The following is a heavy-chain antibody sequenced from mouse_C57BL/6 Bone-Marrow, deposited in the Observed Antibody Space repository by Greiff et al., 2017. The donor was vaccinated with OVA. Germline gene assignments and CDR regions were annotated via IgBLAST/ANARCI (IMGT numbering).Heavy chain of an antibody. CDR2: INYDGSST. V-gene: IGHV5-16*01. Sequence: EVKLMESEGGLVQPGSSMKLSCTASGFTFSDYYMAWVRQVPEKGLEWVANINYDGSSTYYLDSLKSRFIFSRDNEKNRLYLKMSSLKSEDTATYYCTRWSRRYFDVWGTGTTVTVAS. CDR1: GFTFSDYY. J-gene: IGHJ1*03. CDR3: TRWSRRYFDV.